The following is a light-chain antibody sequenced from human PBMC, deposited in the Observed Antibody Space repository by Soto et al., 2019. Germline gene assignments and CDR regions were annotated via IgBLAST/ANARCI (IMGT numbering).Light chain of an antibody. CDR1: NIGSNS. CDR2: YDS. V-gene: IGLV3-21*04. CDR3: QVWHSSSDHHVV. J-gene: IGLJ2*01. Sequence: SYELTQPPSVSVAPGKTARITCGGNNIGSNSVHWYQRKPGQAPVLVIYYDSDRPSGIPERFSGSNSGNTATLTISRVEAGDEADYFCQVWHSSSDHHVVFGGGTKVTVL.